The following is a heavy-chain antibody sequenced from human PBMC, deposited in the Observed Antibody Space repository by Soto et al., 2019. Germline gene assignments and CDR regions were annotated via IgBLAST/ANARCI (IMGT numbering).Heavy chain of an antibody. V-gene: IGHV3-21*01. CDR3: ASWADAADEDQFKQ. CDR1: VFTFSSYS. Sequence: VGSLRLSCASSVFTFSSYSMNCVRHSPGKGLEWVSSISSSSSYIYYADSVKGRFTISRDNAKNSLYLQMNSLRAEDTAVYYCASWADAADEDQFKQCGQGTLVTVSS. D-gene: IGHD2-2*01. CDR2: ISSSSSYI. J-gene: IGHJ1*01.